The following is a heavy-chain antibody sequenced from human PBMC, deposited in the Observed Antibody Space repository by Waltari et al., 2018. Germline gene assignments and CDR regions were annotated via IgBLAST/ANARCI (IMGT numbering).Heavy chain of an antibody. CDR1: GFTFSSYS. D-gene: IGHD6-13*01. J-gene: IGHJ4*02. Sequence: EVQLVESGGGLVQPGGSLRLSCAASGFTFSSYSMNWVRQAPGKGLEWVSYISSSSSTIYHADSVKGRFTIARDNAKNSLYLQMNSLRAEDTAVYYCARDMEAAAGTIGYFDYWGQGTLVTVSS. CDR3: ARDMEAAAGTIGYFDY. V-gene: IGHV3-48*01. CDR2: ISSSSSTI.